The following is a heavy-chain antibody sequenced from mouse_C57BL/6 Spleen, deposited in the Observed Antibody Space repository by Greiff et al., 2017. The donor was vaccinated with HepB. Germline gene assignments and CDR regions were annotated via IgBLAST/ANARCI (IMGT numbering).Heavy chain of an antibody. CDR2: IYPGDGDT. CDR3: ARRGNYAMDY. V-gene: IGHV1-80*01. J-gene: IGHJ4*01. Sequence: QVQLKQSGAELVKPGASVKISCKASGYAFSSYWMNWVKQRPGKGLEWIGQIYPGDGDTNYNGKVKGKATLTADKSSSTAYMQLSSLTSEDSAVYFCARRGNYAMDYWGQGTSVTVSS. CDR1: GYAFSSYW.